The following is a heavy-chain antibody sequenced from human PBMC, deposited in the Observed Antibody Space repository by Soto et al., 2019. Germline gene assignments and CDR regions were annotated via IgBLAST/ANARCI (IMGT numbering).Heavy chain of an antibody. D-gene: IGHD4-17*01. J-gene: IGHJ6*02. CDR3: ARDPRGDYVGRFDYYYGMDV. V-gene: IGHV3-30-3*01. CDR1: GFTFSSYA. CDR2: ISYDGSNK. Sequence: QVQLVESGGGVVQPGRSLRLSCAASGFTFSSYAMHWVRQAPGKGLEWVAVISYDGSNKYYADSVKGRFTISRDNSKNTLYLQMNSLRAEDTAVYYCARDPRGDYVGRFDYYYGMDVWGQGTTVTVSS.